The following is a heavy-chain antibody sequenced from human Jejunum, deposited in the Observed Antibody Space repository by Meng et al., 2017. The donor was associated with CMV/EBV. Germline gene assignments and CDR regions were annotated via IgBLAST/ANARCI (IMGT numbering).Heavy chain of an antibody. D-gene: IGHD2-15*01. Sequence: SLSTWRVACVGIRQAPRKALEWLARIYGDDDKRDSPSRQTRHTMTRDTSRNKVVLKMTTIDPLDTATYYCAHSLCSGGTCYSFYSWGQGTLVTVSS. CDR2: IYGDDDK. V-gene: IGHV2-5*02. J-gene: IGHJ5*01. CDR1: SLSTWRVA. CDR3: AHSLCSGGTCYSFYS.